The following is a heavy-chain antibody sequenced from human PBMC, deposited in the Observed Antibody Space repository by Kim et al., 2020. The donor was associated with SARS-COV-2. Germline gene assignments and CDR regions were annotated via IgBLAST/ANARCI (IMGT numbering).Heavy chain of an antibody. J-gene: IGHJ4*02. Sequence: NPSLKSRVTISVDTSKNQFSLKLSSVTAADTAVYYCARVTWELLLFGFDYWGQGTLVTVSS. CDR3: ARVTWELLLFGFDY. D-gene: IGHD1-26*01. V-gene: IGHV4-30-2*04.